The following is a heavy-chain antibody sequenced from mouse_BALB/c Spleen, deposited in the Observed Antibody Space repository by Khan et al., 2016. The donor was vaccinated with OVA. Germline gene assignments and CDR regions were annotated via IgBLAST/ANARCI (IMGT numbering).Heavy chain of an antibody. J-gene: IGHJ4*01. CDR1: GYTFTNYG. CDR3: ARPPYFSYTLDH. V-gene: IGHV9-3-1*01. Sequence: QIQLVQSGPELKKPGETVKISCKASGYTFTNYGMNWVKQSPGKALKWMGWINTYTGEPTYADDFKGRFAFSLETSASTAYLQIDNLKNEDTATYFCARPPYFSYTLDHWGQGTSVTVAS. CDR2: INTYTGEP. D-gene: IGHD2-10*01.